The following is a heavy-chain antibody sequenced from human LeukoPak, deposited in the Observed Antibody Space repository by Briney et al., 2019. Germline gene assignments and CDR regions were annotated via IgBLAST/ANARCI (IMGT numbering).Heavy chain of an antibody. CDR1: GYTLTSYG. CDR3: ARTLMALDGDLGWFDP. D-gene: IGHD4-17*01. J-gene: IGHJ5*02. V-gene: IGHV1-18*01. CDR2: ISAYNGNT. Sequence: EASVKVSCKASGYTLTSYGISWVRQAPGQGLEWMGWISAYNGNTNYAQKLQGRVTMTTDTSTSTAYMELRSLRSDDTAVYYCARTLMALDGDLGWFDPWGQGTLVTVSS.